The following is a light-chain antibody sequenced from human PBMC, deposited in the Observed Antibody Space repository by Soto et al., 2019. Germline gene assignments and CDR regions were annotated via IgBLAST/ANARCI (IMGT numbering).Light chain of an antibody. V-gene: IGKV3D-15*01. Sequence: EIMLTQSPGTLSLSPGERATLSCRASQSIANNDLAWYQQKPGQTPRLLIYGASSRATGISDRFRGSGSGTEFTLTITSLQSEDFAVYYCQQYNNWPRTFGGGTKVEIK. CDR2: GAS. CDR3: QQYNNWPRT. CDR1: QSIANN. J-gene: IGKJ4*01.